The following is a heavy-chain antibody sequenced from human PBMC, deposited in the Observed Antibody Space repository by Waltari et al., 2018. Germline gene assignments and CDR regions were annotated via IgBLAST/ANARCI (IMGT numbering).Heavy chain of an antibody. Sequence: EVQLVESGGGLIQPGGSLRLSCAASGFTVSSNYMSWVRQAPGQGLEWVSVIYSGGSTYYADSVKGRFTISRDNSKNTLYLQMNSLRAEDTAVYYCARESAGYYDSSGYYYVSYWGQGTLVTVSS. V-gene: IGHV3-53*01. CDR3: ARESAGYYDSSGYYYVSY. D-gene: IGHD3-22*01. CDR2: IYSGGST. CDR1: GFTVSSNY. J-gene: IGHJ4*02.